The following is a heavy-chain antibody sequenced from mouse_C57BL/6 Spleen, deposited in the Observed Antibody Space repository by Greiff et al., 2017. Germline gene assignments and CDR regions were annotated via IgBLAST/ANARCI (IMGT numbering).Heavy chain of an antibody. J-gene: IGHJ4*01. D-gene: IGHD1-1*01. CDR3: VREGEVATQGAMDY. CDR1: GFTFNTYA. V-gene: IGHV10-3*01. Sequence: ELKVVESGGGLVQPKGSLTLSCASSGFTFNTYAMHWVRPAPGKGLEWVARLRSKSSNYATYYSDSLKDRFTISRDDSQSMLYLQMNNLKTEDTAMYYCVREGEVATQGAMDYWGQGTSVTVSS. CDR2: LRSKSSNYAT.